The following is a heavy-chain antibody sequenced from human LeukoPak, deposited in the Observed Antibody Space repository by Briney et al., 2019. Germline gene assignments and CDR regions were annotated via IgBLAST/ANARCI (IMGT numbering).Heavy chain of an antibody. CDR1: GGSFSAYY. Sequence: SETLSLTCAVYGGSFSAYYWSWIRQPPGKGLERIGEINHSGSTNYNPSLKSRVTISVDTSKNQFSLKLSSVTAADTAVYYCARGTKIQLWLNFDYWGQGTLVTVSS. CDR2: INHSGST. J-gene: IGHJ4*02. CDR3: ARGTKIQLWLNFDY. V-gene: IGHV4-34*01. D-gene: IGHD5-18*01.